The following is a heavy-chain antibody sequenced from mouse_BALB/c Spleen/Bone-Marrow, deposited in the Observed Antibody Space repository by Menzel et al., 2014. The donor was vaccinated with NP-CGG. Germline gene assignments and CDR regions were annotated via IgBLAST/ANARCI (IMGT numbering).Heavy chain of an antibody. Sequence: EVKLVESGGGLVQPGGSLKLPCAASGFTFSSYGMSWVRQTPDKRLELVATINSNGGSTYYPDSVKGRFTISRDNAKNTLYLQMSSRKSEDTAMYYCAREDYDWFAYWGQGTLVTVSA. V-gene: IGHV5-6-3*01. CDR2: INSNGGST. CDR3: AREDYDWFAY. D-gene: IGHD2-4*01. J-gene: IGHJ3*01. CDR1: GFTFSSYG.